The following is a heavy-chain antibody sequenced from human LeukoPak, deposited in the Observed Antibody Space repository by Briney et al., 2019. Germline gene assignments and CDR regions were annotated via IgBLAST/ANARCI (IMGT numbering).Heavy chain of an antibody. J-gene: IGHJ4*02. D-gene: IGHD3-10*01. CDR2: ISAYSGNT. Sequence: ASVKVSCKASGYTFTNYDISWLRQAPGQGLEWMGWISAYSGNTNYAQRLQGRVTMTTDTSTSTAYMELRSLRSDDTAVYYCARTTPHYYVSGSSPFDYWGQGTLVTVSS. CDR3: ARTTPHYYVSGSSPFDY. CDR1: GYTFTNYD. V-gene: IGHV1-18*01.